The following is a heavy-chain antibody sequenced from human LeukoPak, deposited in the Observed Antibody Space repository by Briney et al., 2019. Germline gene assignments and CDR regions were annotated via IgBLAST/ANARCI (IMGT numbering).Heavy chain of an antibody. J-gene: IGHJ4*02. CDR2: IYYSGST. CDR3: ARGGVAATSLHDY. D-gene: IGHD2-15*01. V-gene: IGHV4-39*07. Sequence: SETLSLTCTVSGGSISSSSYYWGWIRQPPGKGLEWIGSIYYSGSTYYNPSHKSRVTISVDTSKNQFSLKLSSVTAADTAVYYCARGGVAATSLHDYWGQGTLVTVSS. CDR1: GGSISSSSYY.